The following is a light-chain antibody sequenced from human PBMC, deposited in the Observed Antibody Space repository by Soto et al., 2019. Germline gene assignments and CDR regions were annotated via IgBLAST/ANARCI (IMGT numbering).Light chain of an antibody. CDR3: QSYDNILSAVV. CDR2: SNT. V-gene: IGLV1-40*01. Sequence: QSVLTQPPSVSGAPGQTITISCTGSRSNVGANYDVLWYQVLPGAGPKLLIFSNTNRPSGVPDRFSGSKSGTSVSLAIAGLQAEDEGDYYCQSYDNILSAVVFGGGTKLTVL. CDR1: RSNVGANYD. J-gene: IGLJ2*01.